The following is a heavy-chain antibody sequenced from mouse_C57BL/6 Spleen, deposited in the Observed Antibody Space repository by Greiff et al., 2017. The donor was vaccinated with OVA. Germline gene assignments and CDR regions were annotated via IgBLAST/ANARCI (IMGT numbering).Heavy chain of an antibody. CDR3: VRGTGTSYFDV. CDR2: IRSKSRNYAT. D-gene: IGHD4-1*01. J-gene: IGHJ1*03. Sequence: EVQLQESGGGLVQPKGSLKLSCAASGFTFNTYAMHWVRQAPGKGLEWVARIRSKSRNYATYYADSVKDRFTISRDDSQSMHYLQMNNPTTEDTAMYCCVRGTGTSYFDVWGTGTTVTVSS. CDR1: GFTFNTYA. V-gene: IGHV10-3*01.